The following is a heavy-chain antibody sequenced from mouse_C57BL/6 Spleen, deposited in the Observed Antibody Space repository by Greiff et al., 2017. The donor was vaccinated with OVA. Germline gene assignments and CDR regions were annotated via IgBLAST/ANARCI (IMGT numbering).Heavy chain of an antibody. V-gene: IGHV1-64*01. CDR1: GYTFTSYW. Sequence: QVQLQQSGAELVKPGASVKLSCKASGYTFTSYWMHWVKQRPGQGLEWIGMIHPNSGSTNYNEKFKSKATLTVDKSSSTAYMQLSSLTSEDSAVYYCAREPSWEGDWFAYWGQGTLVTVSA. J-gene: IGHJ3*01. CDR3: AREPSWEGDWFAY. CDR2: IHPNSGST. D-gene: IGHD4-1*01.